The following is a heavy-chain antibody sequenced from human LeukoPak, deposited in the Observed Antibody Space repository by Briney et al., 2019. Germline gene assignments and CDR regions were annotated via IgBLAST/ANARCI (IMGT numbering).Heavy chain of an antibody. Sequence: GGSLRLSCAASGFTFSTYWMSWVRQAPGKGLEWVANIKQDGSEKYYIDSVKGRFTISRDNAKNSLYLQMNSLRAEDTAMYYCARGSAGNDYWGQGTLVTVSS. CDR3: ARGSAGNDY. CDR2: IKQDGSEK. V-gene: IGHV3-7*01. CDR1: GFTFSTYW. J-gene: IGHJ4*02. D-gene: IGHD6-13*01.